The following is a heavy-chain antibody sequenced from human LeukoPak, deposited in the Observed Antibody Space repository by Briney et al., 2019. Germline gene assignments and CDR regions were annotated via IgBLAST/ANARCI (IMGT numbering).Heavy chain of an antibody. J-gene: IGHJ3*02. CDR3: ARVASSWYSAAFDI. D-gene: IGHD6-13*01. V-gene: IGHV1-18*01. Sequence: GASVKVSCKASGCTFTSYGISWVRQAPGQGLEWMGWISAYNGNTNYAQKLQGRVTMTTDTSTSTAYMELRSLRSDDTAVYYCARVASSWYSAAFDIWGQGTMVTVSS. CDR2: ISAYNGNT. CDR1: GCTFTSYG.